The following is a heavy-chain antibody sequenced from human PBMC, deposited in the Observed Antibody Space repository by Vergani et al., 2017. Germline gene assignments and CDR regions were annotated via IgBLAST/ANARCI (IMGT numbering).Heavy chain of an antibody. CDR1: GYTFTSYG. CDR2: ISAYNGNT. D-gene: IGHD3-22*01. V-gene: IGHV1-18*01. Sequence: QVQLVQSGAEVKKPGASVKVSCKASGYTFTSYGISWVRQAPGQGLEWMGWISAYNGNTNYAQKLQGRVTMTTDTSTSTAYMELRSLRSDDTAVYYGARCIEYYYDSSGCNFDYWGQGTLVTVSS. CDR3: ARCIEYYYDSSGCNFDY. J-gene: IGHJ4*02.